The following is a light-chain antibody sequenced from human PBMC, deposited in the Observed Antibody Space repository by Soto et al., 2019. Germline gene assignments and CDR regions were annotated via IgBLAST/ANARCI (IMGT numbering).Light chain of an antibody. Sequence: EIVLTQSPATLSLSPGERATLSCRASQSVSSYLAWYQQKLGQAPRLLIYDASNRATGIPARFSGSGSGSDFTLTISSLEPDDFAVYYCHQRSSWPWTFGQGTKVDNK. J-gene: IGKJ1*01. CDR2: DAS. CDR3: HQRSSWPWT. V-gene: IGKV3-11*01. CDR1: QSVSSY.